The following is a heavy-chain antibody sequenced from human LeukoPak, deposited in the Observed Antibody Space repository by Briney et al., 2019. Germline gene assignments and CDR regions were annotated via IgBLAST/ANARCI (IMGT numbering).Heavy chain of an antibody. V-gene: IGHV3-30*18. CDR2: ISYDGSNK. CDR3: AKHDYSN. CDR1: GFTFSSYG. D-gene: IGHD5-12*01. Sequence: GGSLRLSCAASGFTFSSYGMHWVRQAPGKGLEWVAVISYDGSNKYYADSVKGRFTISRDNSKNTLYLQMNSLRAEDTAVYYCAKHDYSNWGQGTLATVSS. J-gene: IGHJ4*02.